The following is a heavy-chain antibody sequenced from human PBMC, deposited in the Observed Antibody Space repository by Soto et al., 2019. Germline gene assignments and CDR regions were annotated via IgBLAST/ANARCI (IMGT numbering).Heavy chain of an antibody. CDR1: GFTFDSHT. CDR2: ISFDGSLK. Sequence: QVHLVESGGGVVQPGRSLRLSCTASGFTFDSHTVHWVRQSPGKGLEWVALISFDGSLKYDSDSVKGRFSISRDNSKNTVFLEMNSLRPEDTAVYYCARTYSSSWNYLDYWGQGVQVIVSS. CDR3: ARTYSSSWNYLDY. J-gene: IGHJ4*02. V-gene: IGHV3-30*04. D-gene: IGHD6-13*01.